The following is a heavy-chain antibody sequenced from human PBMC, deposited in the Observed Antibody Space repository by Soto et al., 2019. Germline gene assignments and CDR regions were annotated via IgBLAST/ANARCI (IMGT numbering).Heavy chain of an antibody. D-gene: IGHD2-15*01. J-gene: IGHJ6*03. CDR2: ISGSGGST. CDR3: ALREMGCSGGSCYSLHYYYYYMDV. V-gene: IGHV3-23*01. CDR1: GFTFSSYA. Sequence: EVQLLESGGGLVQPGGSLRLSCAASGFTFSSYAMSWVRQAPGKGLEWVSAISGSGGSTYYADSVKGRFTISRDNSKNTLYLQINSLRAEDTAVYYCALREMGCSGGSCYSLHYYYYYMDVWGKGPTVTVSS.